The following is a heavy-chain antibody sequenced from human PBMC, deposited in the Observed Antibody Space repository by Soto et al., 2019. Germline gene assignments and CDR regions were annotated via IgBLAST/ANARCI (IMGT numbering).Heavy chain of an antibody. CDR1: GFTFSNAW. CDR2: IKSKTDGGTT. CDR3: AKETYSGPLDY. D-gene: IGHD2-15*01. V-gene: IGHV3-15*07. Sequence: PGGSLRLSCAASGFTFSNAWMNWVRQAPGKGLEWVGRIKSKTDGGTTDYAAPVKGRFTISRDDSKNTLYLQMNSLKAEDTAVYYCAKETYSGPLDYWGQGTLVTVSS. J-gene: IGHJ4*02.